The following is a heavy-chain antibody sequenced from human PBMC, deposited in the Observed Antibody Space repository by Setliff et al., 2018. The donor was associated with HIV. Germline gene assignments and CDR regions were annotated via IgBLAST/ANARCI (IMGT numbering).Heavy chain of an antibody. V-gene: IGHV3-23*01. CDR3: HSGYDTEEQSYFDY. CDR2: ITGSDGRT. D-gene: IGHD5-12*01. J-gene: IGHJ4*02. Sequence: PGGSLRLSCAASGFIFSRYAMSWARQAPGKGLEWVSVITGSDGRTYYADSEKGRFTISRDNAKNTLYLQMNSLRVEDTGVYYCHSGYDTEEQSYFDYWGQGTLVTVSS. CDR1: GFIFSRYA.